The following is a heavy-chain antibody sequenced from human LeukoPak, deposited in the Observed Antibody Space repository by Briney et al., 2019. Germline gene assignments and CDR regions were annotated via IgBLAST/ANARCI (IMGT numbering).Heavy chain of an antibody. J-gene: IGHJ4*02. V-gene: IGHV3-20*04. CDR3: ARVSDSSGCDY. CDR2: INWNGGST. Sequence: GGSLRLSCAASGFTFDDYGMSWVRQAPGKGREGVSGINWNGGSTGYADSVKGRFTISRDNAKNSLYLQMNSLRAEDTALYYCARVSDSSGCDYWGQGTLVTVSS. D-gene: IGHD6-19*01. CDR1: GFTFDDYG.